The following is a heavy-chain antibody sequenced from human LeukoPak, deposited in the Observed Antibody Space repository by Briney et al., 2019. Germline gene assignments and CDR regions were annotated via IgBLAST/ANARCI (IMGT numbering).Heavy chain of an antibody. CDR3: ARDPMLPPKYCSSTSCCRPNNWFDP. Sequence: ASVKVSCKASGGTFSSYAISWVRQAPGQGLEWMGGIIPIFGTANYAQKFQGRVTITTDESTSTAYMELSSLRSEDTAVYYCARDPMLPPKYCSSTSCCRPNNWFDPWGQGTLVTVSS. CDR2: IIPIFGTA. CDR1: GGTFSSYA. V-gene: IGHV1-69*05. J-gene: IGHJ5*02. D-gene: IGHD2-2*01.